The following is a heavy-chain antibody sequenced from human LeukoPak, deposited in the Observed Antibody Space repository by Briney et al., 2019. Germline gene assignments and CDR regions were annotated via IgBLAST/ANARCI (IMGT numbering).Heavy chain of an antibody. V-gene: IGHV6-1*01. CDR1: GDSVSSDSAA. CDR3: ARSVNNWFDP. J-gene: IGHJ5*02. Sequence: SQTLSLTCAISGDSVSSDSAAWNLLRQSPSRGLEWLGRTFYRSKWYNDYAVSVKSRITINPDTSKNQFSLQLNSVTPEDTAVYYCARSVNNWFDPWGQGTLVTVSS. D-gene: IGHD2-8*01. CDR2: TFYRSKWYN.